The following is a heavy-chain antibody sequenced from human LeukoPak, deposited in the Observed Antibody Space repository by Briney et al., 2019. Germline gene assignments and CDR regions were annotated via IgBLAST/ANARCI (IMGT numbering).Heavy chain of an antibody. D-gene: IGHD3-3*01. CDR2: ISSSSSSI. V-gene: IGHV3-21*01. J-gene: IGHJ4*02. CDR3: ARMGYYDFWSGYYGGGDY. CDR1: GFTFSSYG. Sequence: GGSLRLSCAASGFTFSSYGMNWVRQAPGKGLEWVSSISSSSSSIYYADLVKGRFTISRDNAKNSLYLQMYSLRAEDTAVYYCARMGYYDFWSGYYGGGDYWGQGTLVTVSS.